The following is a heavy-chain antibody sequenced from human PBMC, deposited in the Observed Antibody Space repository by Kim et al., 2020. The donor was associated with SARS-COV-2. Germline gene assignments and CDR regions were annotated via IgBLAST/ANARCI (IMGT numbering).Heavy chain of an antibody. Sequence: GGSLRLSCTASGFTFGDYAMSWFRQAPGKGLEWVGFIRSKAYGGTTEYAASVKGRFTISRDDSKSIAYLQMNSLKTEDTAVYYCTRDSDAIPFDYWGQGTLVTVSS. V-gene: IGHV3-49*03. CDR2: IRSKAYGGTT. CDR3: TRDSDAIPFDY. D-gene: IGHD2-21*01. J-gene: IGHJ4*02. CDR1: GFTFGDYA.